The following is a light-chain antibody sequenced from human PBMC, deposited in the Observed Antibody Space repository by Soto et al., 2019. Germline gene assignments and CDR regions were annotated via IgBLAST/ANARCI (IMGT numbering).Light chain of an antibody. CDR1: QSVSSN. CDR2: GAS. V-gene: IGKV3-15*01. J-gene: IGKJ1*01. CDR3: QQYNNWPQT. Sequence: EIVVTHSPATLSVSPWERATLSCRASQSVSSNLAWYQQKPGQAPRLLIYGASTRATGIPARFSGSGSGTEFTLTISSLQSEDFAVYYCQQYNNWPQTFGQGTKVDIK.